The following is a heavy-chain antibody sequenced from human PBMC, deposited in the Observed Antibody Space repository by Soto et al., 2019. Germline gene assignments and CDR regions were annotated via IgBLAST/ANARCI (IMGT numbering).Heavy chain of an antibody. CDR2: IDYSGST. CDR1: GGSISSYY. CDR3: ARHDIYGAGYDY. Sequence: SETLSLTCTVSGGSISSYYWSWIRQPPGKGLEWIGYIDYSGSTNYNPSLKSRVTISVDTSKNQFSLKLNSVTAADTAVYYCARHDIYGAGYDYWGQGTLVTVS. V-gene: IGHV4-59*01. J-gene: IGHJ4*02. D-gene: IGHD4-17*01.